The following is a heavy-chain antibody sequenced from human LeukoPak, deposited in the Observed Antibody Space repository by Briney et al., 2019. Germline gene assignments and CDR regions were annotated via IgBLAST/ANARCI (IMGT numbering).Heavy chain of an antibody. CDR3: ARDQNYFDTTTYYGPDY. Sequence: ASVKVSCKASGYSFTGYYIDWVRQAPGQGLEWMGWINPSSGATNYAQKFLDRVTMTSDTSISTAYMEVRRLTSDDTAVYLCARDQNYFDTTTYYGPDYWGQGTLVTVSS. V-gene: IGHV1-2*02. D-gene: IGHD3-22*01. J-gene: IGHJ4*02. CDR1: GYSFTGYY. CDR2: INPSSGAT.